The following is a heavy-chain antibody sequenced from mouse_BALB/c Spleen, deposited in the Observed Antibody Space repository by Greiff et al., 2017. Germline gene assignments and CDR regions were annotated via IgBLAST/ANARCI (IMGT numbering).Heavy chain of an antibody. V-gene: IGHV1S56*01. CDR3: ARSPNWDFDV. CDR2: IYPGNVNT. Sequence: QVQLQQSGPELVKPGASVRISCKASGYTFTSYYIHWVKQRPGQGLEWIGWIYPGNVNTKYNEKFKGKATLTADKSSSTAYMQLSSLTSEDSAVYFCARSPNWDFDVWGAGTTVTVSS. CDR1: GYTFTSYY. J-gene: IGHJ1*01.